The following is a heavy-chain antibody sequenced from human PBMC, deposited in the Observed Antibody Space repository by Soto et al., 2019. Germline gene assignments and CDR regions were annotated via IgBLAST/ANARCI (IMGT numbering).Heavy chain of an antibody. CDR3: ASSFYDFWSGYGYYYYGMDV. CDR1: GYFISSCHY. Sequence: SETLSLTCAVSGYFISSCHYWGWIRQPPGKGLECILYIYDSGTTYTYFNPSLKSRVTISVDTSKNQFSLKLSSVTAADTAVYYCASSFYDFWSGYGYYYYGMDVWGQGTTVTVSS. CDR2: IYDSGTT. D-gene: IGHD3-3*01. J-gene: IGHJ6*02. V-gene: IGHV4-38-2*01.